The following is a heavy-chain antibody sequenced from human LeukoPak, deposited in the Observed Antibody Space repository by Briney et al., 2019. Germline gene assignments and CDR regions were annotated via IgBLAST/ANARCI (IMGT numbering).Heavy chain of an antibody. Sequence: SETLSLTCTVSGGSISSYYWSWIRQPPGKGPEWIGYIYYSGSTNYNPSLKSRVTISVDTSKNQFSLKLSSVTAADTAVYYCARDIGSGSYYDYWGQGTLVTVSS. CDR1: GGSISSYY. CDR2: IYYSGST. CDR3: ARDIGSGSYYDY. J-gene: IGHJ4*02. V-gene: IGHV4-59*01. D-gene: IGHD1-26*01.